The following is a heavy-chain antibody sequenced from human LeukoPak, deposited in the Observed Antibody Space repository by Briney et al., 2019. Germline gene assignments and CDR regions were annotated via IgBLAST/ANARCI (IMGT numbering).Heavy chain of an antibody. CDR3: ARREYSSSSWYFDL. D-gene: IGHD6-6*01. Sequence: SETLSLTCTVSGGSISSYYWSWIRQPPGKGLEWIGYIYYSGSTNYNPSLKSRVTISVDTSKNQFSLKLSSVTAAGTAVYYCARREYSSSSWYFDLWGRGTLVTVSS. CDR2: IYYSGST. J-gene: IGHJ2*01. V-gene: IGHV4-59*08. CDR1: GGSISSYY.